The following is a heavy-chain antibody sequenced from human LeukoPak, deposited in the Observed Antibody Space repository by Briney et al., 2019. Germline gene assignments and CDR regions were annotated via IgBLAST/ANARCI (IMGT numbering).Heavy chain of an antibody. CDR1: GGSIRSSSW. Sequence: SGTLSLTCTVSGGSIRSSSWWSWVRPSPGKGLEWIGEIYHTGSTNSNPSLKRRVTISVDKSQNQFSLKLTSVTAADTAVYYCARTVSRPTYYDDTSGFYYHFDYWGPGTLVTVSS. CDR2: IYHTGST. J-gene: IGHJ4*02. D-gene: IGHD3-22*01. CDR3: ARTVSRPTYYDDTSGFYYHFDY. V-gene: IGHV4-4*02.